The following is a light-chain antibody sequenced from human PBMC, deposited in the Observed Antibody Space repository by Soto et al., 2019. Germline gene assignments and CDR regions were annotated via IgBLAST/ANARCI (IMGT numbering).Light chain of an antibody. CDR3: QQSHSTQRT. J-gene: IGKJ1*01. V-gene: IGKV1-39*01. CDR1: QTITTC. CDR2: GAS. Sequence: DIQMTQSPSTLSASVGDRVTITCRASQTITTCLNWYQHKPGKAPQLLIYGASSLKNGVPSRLTCSGSGTDFTLTIISLQPADFATYYCQQSHSTQRTFGQGTEVEIK.